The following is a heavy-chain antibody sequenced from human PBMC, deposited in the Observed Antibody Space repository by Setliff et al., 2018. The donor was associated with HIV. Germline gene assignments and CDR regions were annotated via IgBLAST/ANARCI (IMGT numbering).Heavy chain of an antibody. CDR1: GGSISSGDYY. V-gene: IGHV4-30-4*08. J-gene: IGHJ2*01. D-gene: IGHD3-10*01. CDR2: LYNSGST. Sequence: PSETLSLTCTVSGGSISSGDYYWTWIRQPPGKGLEWIGYLYNSGSTYYEPSLRGRVTISIDRSKNQFSLKLNSVTAADTAVYYCARETNASGSLTAYWYFDLWGRGTLVTVSS. CDR3: ARETNASGSLTAYWYFDL.